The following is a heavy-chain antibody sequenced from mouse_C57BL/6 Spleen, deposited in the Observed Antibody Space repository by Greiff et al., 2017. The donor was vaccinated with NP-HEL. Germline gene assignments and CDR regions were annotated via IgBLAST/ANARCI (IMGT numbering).Heavy chain of an antibody. V-gene: IGHV1-42*01. J-gene: IGHJ4*01. Sequence: EVQLQESGPELVKPGASVKISCKASGYSFTGYYMNWVKQSPEKSLEWIGEINPSTGGTTYNQKFKAKATLTVDKSSSTAYMQLKSLTSEDSAVYYCARTVRDYAMDYWGQGTSVTVSS. CDR1: GYSFTGYY. D-gene: IGHD1-1*01. CDR2: INPSTGGT. CDR3: ARTVRDYAMDY.